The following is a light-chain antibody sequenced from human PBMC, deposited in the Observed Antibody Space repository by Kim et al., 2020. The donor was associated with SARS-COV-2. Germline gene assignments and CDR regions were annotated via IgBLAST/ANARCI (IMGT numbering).Light chain of an antibody. CDR2: GAS. J-gene: IGKJ2*01. CDR3: QQYSSWPPYT. V-gene: IGKV3-15*01. CDR1: QSISYN. Sequence: EIVMTQSPATLSVSPGERAALSCRASQSISYNLAWYQQKPGQPPRLLIYGASTRATAIPARFSGSGSGTEFTLTISSLQSEDFANYCQQYSSWPPYTFGQGTKLEI.